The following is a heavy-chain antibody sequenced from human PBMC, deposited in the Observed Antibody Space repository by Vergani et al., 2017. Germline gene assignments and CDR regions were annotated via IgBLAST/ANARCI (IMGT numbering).Heavy chain of an antibody. CDR3: TKAGQYDSDNFHDS. CDR2: IRFNGNDN. J-gene: IGHJ1*01. D-gene: IGHD3-22*01. V-gene: IGHV3-30*02. CDR1: GFTFSRSG. Sequence: QVHLVESGGGVVQPGGSLRLSCGASGFTFSRSGMHWVRQAPGKGLEWVSFIRFNGNDNMYIDSVKGRFTISRDNSQTTVFLQMNSLRADDSAVYYCTKAGQYDSDNFHDSWGQGALVTVAS.